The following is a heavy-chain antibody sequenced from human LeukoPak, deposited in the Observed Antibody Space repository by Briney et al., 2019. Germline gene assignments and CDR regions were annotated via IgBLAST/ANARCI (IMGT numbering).Heavy chain of an antibody. CDR1: GYTFTGYY. D-gene: IGHD6-13*01. CDR2: INPNSGGT. Sequence: ASVKVSCKASGYTFTGYYMHWVRLAPGQGLEWMGWINPNSGGTNYAQKFQGRVTMTRDTSISTAYMELSRLRSDDTAVYYCARGGAYSSSWYAYWGQGTLVTVSS. J-gene: IGHJ4*02. CDR3: ARGGAYSSSWYAY. V-gene: IGHV1-2*02.